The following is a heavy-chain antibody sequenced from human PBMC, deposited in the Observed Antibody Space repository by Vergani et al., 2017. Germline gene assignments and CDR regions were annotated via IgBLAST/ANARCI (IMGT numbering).Heavy chain of an antibody. CDR1: GFTFDDYA. CDR3: AKGDSSGYYYGIDY. Sequence: EVQLVESGGGLVQPGRSLRLSCAASGFTFDDYAMHWVRQAPGKGLEWASGISWNSGSIGYADSVKGRFTISRDNAKISLYLQMNSLRAEDTALYYCAKGDSSGYYYGIDYWGQGTLVTVSS. J-gene: IGHJ4*02. D-gene: IGHD3-22*01. CDR2: ISWNSGSI. V-gene: IGHV3-9*01.